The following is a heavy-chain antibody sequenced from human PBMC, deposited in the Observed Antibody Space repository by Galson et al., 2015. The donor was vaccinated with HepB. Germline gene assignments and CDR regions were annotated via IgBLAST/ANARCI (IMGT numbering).Heavy chain of an antibody. CDR3: ARVPPELRVLSFYRGMDV. CDR2: IWNDGSNK. D-gene: IGHD3-16*02. J-gene: IGHJ6*02. Sequence: SLRLSCAASGFPFSSYGMHWVRQAPGKGLEWVAVIWNDGSNKNYVDSVKGRFTISRDNSKNTLYLQMNSLRSEDTAVYYCARVPPELRVLSFYRGMDVWGQGTTVTVSS. V-gene: IGHV3-33*01. CDR1: GFPFSSYG.